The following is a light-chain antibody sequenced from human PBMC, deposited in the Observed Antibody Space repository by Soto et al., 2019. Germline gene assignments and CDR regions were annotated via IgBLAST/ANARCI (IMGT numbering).Light chain of an antibody. CDR2: GAS. V-gene: IGKV3-20*01. Sequence: EIVLMQSPGTLSLSPGERATLSCRASQSISSNYLAWYQQKPGQAPGLLIYGASFRATGIPVRFSGSGSGTDFTLTISRLEPEDFAVYYCQQYGRSPPGFTFGPGTKVDI. CDR3: QQYGRSPPGFT. J-gene: IGKJ3*01. CDR1: QSISSNY.